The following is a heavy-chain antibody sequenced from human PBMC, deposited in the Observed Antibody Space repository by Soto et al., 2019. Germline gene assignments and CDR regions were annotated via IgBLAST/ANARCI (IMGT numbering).Heavy chain of an antibody. CDR3: AHLLDPCRRTSCYPRPWFGY. Sequence: QITWKESGPTLVKPTQTLTLTCTFSGFSLSTSGVGVGWIRQPPVKALEWLALLYGDEDKRYSTSLKSRRTLTKDSSKIQVVLTRTTIDPVDTATDYCAHLLDPCRRTSCYPRPWFGYWGQGSLVTVSS. CDR2: LYGDEDK. CDR1: GFSLSTSGVG. J-gene: IGHJ4*02. V-gene: IGHV2-5*02. D-gene: IGHD2-2*01.